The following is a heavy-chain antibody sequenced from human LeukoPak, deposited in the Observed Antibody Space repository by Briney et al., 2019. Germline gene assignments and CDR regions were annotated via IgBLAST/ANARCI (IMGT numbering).Heavy chain of an antibody. J-gene: IGHJ6*02. CDR2: IIPIFGIA. CDR1: GGTFSSYA. D-gene: IGHD3-16*01. Sequence: ASAKVSCKASGGTFSSYAISWVRQAPGQGLEWMGRIIPIFGIANYAQKFQGRVTITADKSTSTAYMELSSLRSEDTAVYYCASLLTTGNWFYYYGMDVWGQGTTVTVSS. V-gene: IGHV1-69*04. CDR3: ASLLTTGNWFYYYGMDV.